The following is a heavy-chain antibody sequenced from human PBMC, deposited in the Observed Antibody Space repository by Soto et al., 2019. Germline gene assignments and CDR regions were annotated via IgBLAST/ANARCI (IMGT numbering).Heavy chain of an antibody. CDR3: AKSWPVLMVYAKWGPIDY. V-gene: IGHV3-23*01. J-gene: IGHJ4*02. Sequence: EVQLLESGGGLVQPGGSLRLSCAASGFTFSSYAMSWVRQAPGKGLEWVSAISGSGGSTYYADSVKGRFTISRDNSKNTLYLQMNSLRAEDTAVYYCAKSWPVLMVYAKWGPIDYWGQGTLVTVSS. CDR1: GFTFSSYA. D-gene: IGHD2-8*01. CDR2: ISGSGGST.